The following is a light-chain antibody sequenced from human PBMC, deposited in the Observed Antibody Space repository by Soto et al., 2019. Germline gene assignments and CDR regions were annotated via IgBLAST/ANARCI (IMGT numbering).Light chain of an antibody. CDR1: QSVSSN. CDR2: GAS. J-gene: IGKJ5*01. V-gene: IGKV3-15*01. Sequence: ENVLTQSPGTLSLYPGERATLSCRASQSVSSNLAWYQQKPGQAPRLLIYGASTRATGIPARFSGSGSGTEFTLTISSLQSEDFAVYYCQQYNNWPPITFGQGTRLEIK. CDR3: QQYNNWPPIT.